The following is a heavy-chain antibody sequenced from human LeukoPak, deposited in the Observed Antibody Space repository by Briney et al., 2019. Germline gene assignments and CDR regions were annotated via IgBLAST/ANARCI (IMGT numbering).Heavy chain of an antibody. D-gene: IGHD2-2*01. J-gene: IGHJ4*02. CDR1: GGSISSYY. CDR3: ARGGWIAQLPDY. CDR2: IYYSGST. V-gene: IGHV4-59*01. Sequence: SETLSLTCTVSGGSISSYYWSWIRQPPGKGLEWIGYIYYSGSTNYNPTLKSRGTISVDTSKDQFSLKLSSVTAADTAVYYCARGGWIAQLPDYWGQGTLVTVSS.